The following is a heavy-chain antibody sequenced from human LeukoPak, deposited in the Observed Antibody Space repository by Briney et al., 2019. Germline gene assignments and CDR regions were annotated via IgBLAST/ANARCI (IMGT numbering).Heavy chain of an antibody. Sequence: ASVKVSCKASGYTFTSYGISWVRQAPGQGLEWMGWISAYNGNTNYAQKLQGRVTMTTDTSTSTAYMELRSLRSDDTAVYYCARVGQVAGHYYCYYMDVWGKGTTVTVSS. CDR1: GYTFTSYG. CDR3: ARVGQVAGHYYCYYMDV. D-gene: IGHD6-19*01. J-gene: IGHJ6*03. V-gene: IGHV1-18*01. CDR2: ISAYNGNT.